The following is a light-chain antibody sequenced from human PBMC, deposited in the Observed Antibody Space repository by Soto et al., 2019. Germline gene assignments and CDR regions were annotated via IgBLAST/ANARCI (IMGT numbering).Light chain of an antibody. CDR2: GAS. J-gene: IGKJ2*01. Sequence: EIVMTQSPATLSVSPGERATLSCRASQSVSSNLAWYHQKPGQAPRLLIYGASTRATGIPARFSGSGSGTDFTLAISSLQSEDFAVYYCQQYNNWPPTFTFGQGTKLEIK. CDR1: QSVSSN. CDR3: QQYNNWPPTFT. V-gene: IGKV3-15*01.